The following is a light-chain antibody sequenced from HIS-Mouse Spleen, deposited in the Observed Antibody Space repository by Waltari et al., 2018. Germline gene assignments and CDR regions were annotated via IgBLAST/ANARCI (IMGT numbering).Light chain of an antibody. CDR1: SSAVGGYNS. Sequence: QSALTQPASVSGSPGQSITISCTGTSSAVGGYNSVSWYQQHPGKAPKLMIYDVSNRPSGVSNRFSGSKSGNTASLTISGLQAEDEADYYCSSYTSSSTYVFGTGTKVTVL. J-gene: IGLJ1*01. CDR2: DVS. CDR3: SSYTSSSTYV. V-gene: IGLV2-14*03.